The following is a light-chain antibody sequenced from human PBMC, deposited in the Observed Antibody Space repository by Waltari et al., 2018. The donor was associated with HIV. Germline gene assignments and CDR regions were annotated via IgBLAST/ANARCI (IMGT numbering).Light chain of an antibody. CDR1: SGHSGYS. CDR3: ETWDSSTWV. V-gene: IGLV4-60*02. CDR2: VDAGGGMY. J-gene: IGLJ3*02. Sequence: QPVVTQSSSASASLGSSVKLTCTLSSGHSGYSIAWHQQKPGKAPRYLMKVDAGGGMYNGGTVVPDRFSRSSSGADRYLTISNLQFEDEADYYCETWDSSTWVFGGGTKLTVL.